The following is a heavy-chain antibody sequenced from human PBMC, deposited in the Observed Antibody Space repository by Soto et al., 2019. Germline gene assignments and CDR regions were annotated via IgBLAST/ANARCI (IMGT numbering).Heavy chain of an antibody. D-gene: IGHD1-26*01. J-gene: IGHJ4*02. CDR2: INSDGSTT. V-gene: IGHV3-74*01. CDR3: SRDRDSGSQYGQVPDV. Sequence: PGGSLRLSCAASGFTFSRYWMHWVRQAPGKGLVWVSRINSDGSTTSYADSVKGRFTISRDNAKNTLYLQMNSLRAEDTAVYYCSRDRDSGSQYGQVPDVWGQGTLVTVSS. CDR1: GFTFSRYW.